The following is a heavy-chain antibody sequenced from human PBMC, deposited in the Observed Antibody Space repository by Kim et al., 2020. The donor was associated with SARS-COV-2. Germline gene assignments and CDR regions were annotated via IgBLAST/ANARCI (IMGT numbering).Heavy chain of an antibody. J-gene: IGHJ6*03. CDR1: GYTFTSYA. V-gene: IGHV1-3*01. D-gene: IGHD6-13*01. CDR2: INAGNGNT. CDR3: ARWGIAALRSLDYYYYMDV. Sequence: ASVKVSCKASGYTFTSYAMHWVRQAPGQRLEWMGWINAGNGNTKYSQKFQGRVTITRDTSASTAYMELSSLRSEDTAVYYCARWGIAALRSLDYYYYMDVWGKGTTVTVSS.